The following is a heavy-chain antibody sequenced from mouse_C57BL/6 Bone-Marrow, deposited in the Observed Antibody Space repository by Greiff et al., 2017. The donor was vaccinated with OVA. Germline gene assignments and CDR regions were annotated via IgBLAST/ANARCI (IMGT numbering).Heavy chain of an antibody. J-gene: IGHJ2*01. V-gene: IGHV3-1*01. CDR3: ARGEALYDGYYLDY. CDR2: ISYSGST. D-gene: IGHD2-3*01. CDR1: GYSITSGYD. Sequence: EVKLVESGPGMVKPSQSLSLTCTVTGYSITSGYDWHWIRHFPGNKLEWMGYISYSGSTNYNPSLKSRISITHDTSKNHFFLKLNSVTTEDTATYYCARGEALYDGYYLDYWGQGTTLTVSS.